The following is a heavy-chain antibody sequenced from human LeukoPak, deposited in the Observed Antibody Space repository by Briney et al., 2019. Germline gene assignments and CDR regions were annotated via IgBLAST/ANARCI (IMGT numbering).Heavy chain of an antibody. J-gene: IGHJ6*03. D-gene: IGHD6-13*01. CDR1: GASFSGSY. V-gene: IGHV4-34*01. CDR3: ARGRAAAGTVYRHYYYMDV. CDR2: INHSGST. Sequence: PSETLSLTCAVYGASFSGSYWSWIRQPPGKGLEWIGEINHSGSTNYNPSLKSRVTISVDTSKNQFSLKLSSVTAADTAVYYCARGRAAAGTVYRHYYYMDVWGKGTTVTVSS.